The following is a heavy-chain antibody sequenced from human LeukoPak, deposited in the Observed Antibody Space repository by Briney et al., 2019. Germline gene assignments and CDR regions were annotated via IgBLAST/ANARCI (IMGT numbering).Heavy chain of an antibody. CDR2: ITNRGDGT. CDR1: GFTFSNFD. CDR3: AKDARRTSGWYYFDS. Sequence: GSLRLSCTASGFTFSNFDMGWVRQAPGKGLEWVSAITNRGDGTYFADSVKGRVTISRDNSKDTLYLQLNSLRADDAAVYYCAKDARRTSGWYYFDSWGQGTLVTVSS. J-gene: IGHJ4*02. D-gene: IGHD6-19*01. V-gene: IGHV3-23*01.